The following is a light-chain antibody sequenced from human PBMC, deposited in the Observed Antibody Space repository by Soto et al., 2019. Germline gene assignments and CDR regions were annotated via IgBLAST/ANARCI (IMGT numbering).Light chain of an antibody. V-gene: IGKV3-15*01. Sequence: EIVMTQSPATLSVSPGVRVTLSCRASQSVKRNLAWYQQKFGQAPRLLIYGASTRATGVTARFSGSGSGTESTLTISSLQSEDFAVYYCQHYNNWPPWTFGQGTKVEI. CDR2: GAS. J-gene: IGKJ1*01. CDR3: QHYNNWPPWT. CDR1: QSVKRN.